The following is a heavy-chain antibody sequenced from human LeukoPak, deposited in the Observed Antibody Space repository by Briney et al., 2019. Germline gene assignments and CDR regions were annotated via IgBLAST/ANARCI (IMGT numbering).Heavy chain of an antibody. Sequence: GRSLRLSCVASGFIFSDHAFHWVRQSPDKGLEWVALIGSDGTKKYYADSVQGRFTVSRENSKNTLFLQMNTVRADDTAVYCCARQMTSTRLFDSWGQGTLVTVSS. CDR2: IGSDGTKK. J-gene: IGHJ4*02. D-gene: IGHD5/OR15-5a*01. CDR3: ARQMTSTRLFDS. V-gene: IGHV3-30*04. CDR1: GFIFSDHA.